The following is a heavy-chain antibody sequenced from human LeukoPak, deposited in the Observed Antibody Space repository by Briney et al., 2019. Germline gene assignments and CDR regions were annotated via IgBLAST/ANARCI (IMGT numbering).Heavy chain of an antibody. D-gene: IGHD3-3*01. CDR2: ISGSGGST. CDR3: ADFWSGYSYYYYYYMDV. V-gene: IGHV3-23*01. Sequence: GGSLRLSCAASGFTFSSYAMSWVRQAPGKGLEWVSAISGSGGSTYYADSVKGRFTISRDNSKNTLYLQMNSLRAEDTAVYYCADFWSGYSYYYYYYMDVWGKGTTVTVSS. J-gene: IGHJ6*03. CDR1: GFTFSSYA.